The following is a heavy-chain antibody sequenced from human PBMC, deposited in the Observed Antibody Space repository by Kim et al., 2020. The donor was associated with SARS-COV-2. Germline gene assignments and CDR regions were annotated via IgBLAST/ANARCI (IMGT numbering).Heavy chain of an antibody. CDR1: GFTFSSYA. D-gene: IGHD2-2*01. J-gene: IGHJ4*02. CDR3: AKEKYQLLCDD. Sequence: GGSLRLSCAASGFTFSSYAMSWVRQAPGKGLEWVSVIYSGGSSTYYADSVKGRFTISRDNSKNTLYLQMNSLRAEDTAVYYCAKEKYQLLCDDWGQGTLVTVSS. CDR2: IYSGGSST. V-gene: IGHV3-23*03.